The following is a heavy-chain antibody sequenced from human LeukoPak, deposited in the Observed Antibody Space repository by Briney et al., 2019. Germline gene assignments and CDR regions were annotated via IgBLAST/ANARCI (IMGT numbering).Heavy chain of an antibody. V-gene: IGHV3-9*01. CDR2: ISWNSGSI. J-gene: IGHJ4*02. Sequence: GGSLRLSCAASGFTFDDYAMHWVRQAPGKGLEWVSGISWNSGSIGYADSVKGRFTISRDNAKNSLYLQMNSLRAEDTAVYYCARDSLDSSSPGSWGQGTLVTVSS. D-gene: IGHD6-6*01. CDR1: GFTFDDYA. CDR3: ARDSLDSSSPGS.